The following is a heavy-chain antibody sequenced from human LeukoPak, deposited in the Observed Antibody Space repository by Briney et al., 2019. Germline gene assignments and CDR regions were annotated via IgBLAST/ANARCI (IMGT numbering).Heavy chain of an antibody. CDR1: GFTFSSYA. D-gene: IGHD3-16*01. J-gene: IGHJ4*02. V-gene: IGHV3-30-3*01. CDR3: ARRKFGGVMDY. CDR2: ILYDGSNK. Sequence: GGSLRLSCAASGFTFSSYAMHWVRQAPGKGLEWVAVILYDGSNKYYADSVKGRFTISRDNSKNTLYLQMNSLRAEDTAVYYCARRKFGGVMDYWGQGTLVTVSS.